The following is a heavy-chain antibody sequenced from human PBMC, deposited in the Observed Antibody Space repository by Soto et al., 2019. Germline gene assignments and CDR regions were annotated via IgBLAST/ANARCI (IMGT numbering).Heavy chain of an antibody. V-gene: IGHV1-8*01. CDR2: MNPKTGDS. Sequence: QVQLVQSGAEVKKPGASVKVSCKTSGYTFTSNDIYWLRQATGQGLEWMGWMNPKTGDSNSAEKFQGRVRMTRNTSITTAYMELSSLTSEDTAVYYCARGRPGGGIKRSWFDPWGQGTLVTVST. CDR1: GYTFTSND. D-gene: IGHD2-15*01. J-gene: IGHJ5*02. CDR3: ARGRPGGGIKRSWFDP.